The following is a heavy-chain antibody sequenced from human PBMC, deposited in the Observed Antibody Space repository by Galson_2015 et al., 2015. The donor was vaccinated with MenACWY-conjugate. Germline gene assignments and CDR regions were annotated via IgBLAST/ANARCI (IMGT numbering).Heavy chain of an antibody. V-gene: IGHV1-3*01. CDR3: AKGERSSWFPIDY. D-gene: IGHD6-13*01. CDR1: GYTFTSYA. J-gene: IGHJ4*02. CDR2: INAGNGNT. Sequence: SVKVSCKASGYTFTSYAMHWVRQAPGQRLEWMGWINAGNGNTKYSQKFQGRVTITRDTSASTAYMVLSSLRSEDTAVYYCAKGERSSWFPIDYWGQGTLVTVSS.